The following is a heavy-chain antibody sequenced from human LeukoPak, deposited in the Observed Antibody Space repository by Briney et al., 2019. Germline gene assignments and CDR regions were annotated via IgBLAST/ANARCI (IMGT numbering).Heavy chain of an antibody. J-gene: IGHJ4*02. D-gene: IGHD1-26*01. CDR3: ARVWYSGSYPVDY. CDR1: GFTFSSYA. V-gene: IGHV3-11*01. Sequence: GGSLRLSCAASGFTFSSYAMSWIRQAPGKGLEWVSYISSSGSIIYYADSVKGRFTISRDNAKDSLYLRMNSLRAEDMAVYYCARVWYSGSYPVDYWGQGTLVTVSS. CDR2: ISSSGSII.